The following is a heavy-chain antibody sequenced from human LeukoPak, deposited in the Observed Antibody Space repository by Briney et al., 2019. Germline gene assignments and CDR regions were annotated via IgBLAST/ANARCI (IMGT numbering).Heavy chain of an antibody. J-gene: IGHJ3*02. Sequence: PSETLSLTCTVSAGSMRSHYWSWIRQPPGNGLECMGFIYYSGTTRYKPSLQSRVTISADTSKNQFSLKLTSVTAADTAVYFCAPLLDNDSSGDPDTFDMWGQGTMVTVSS. CDR1: AGSMRSHY. D-gene: IGHD3-22*01. V-gene: IGHV4-59*11. CDR2: IYYSGTT. CDR3: APLLDNDSSGDPDTFDM.